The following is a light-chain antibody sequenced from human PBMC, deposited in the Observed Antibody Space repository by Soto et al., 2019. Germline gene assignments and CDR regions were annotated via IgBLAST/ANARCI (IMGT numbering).Light chain of an antibody. CDR2: EVS. J-gene: IGLJ3*02. Sequence: QSALTQPASVSGSPGQSITISCTGTSSDVGTSNYVSWYQHHPGKAPKLMIYEVSYRPSGVSVRFSGSKSGNTASLTISGLQAEDEANYYCSSYTTGGTWVFGGGTKLTVL. CDR1: SSDVGTSNY. CDR3: SSYTTGGTWV. V-gene: IGLV2-14*01.